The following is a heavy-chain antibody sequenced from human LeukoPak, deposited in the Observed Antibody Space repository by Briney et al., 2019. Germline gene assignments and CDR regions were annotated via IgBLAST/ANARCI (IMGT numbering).Heavy chain of an antibody. CDR1: GFTFDDYA. CDR2: ISWNSGSI. V-gene: IGHV3-9*01. Sequence: GGSLRLSCAASGFTFDDYAMHWVRQAPGKGLEWVSGISWNSGSIGYADSVKGRFTISRDNAKNSLYPQMNSLRAEDTALYYCAKEYGDHFDYWGQGTLVTVSS. J-gene: IGHJ4*02. D-gene: IGHD4-17*01. CDR3: AKEYGDHFDY.